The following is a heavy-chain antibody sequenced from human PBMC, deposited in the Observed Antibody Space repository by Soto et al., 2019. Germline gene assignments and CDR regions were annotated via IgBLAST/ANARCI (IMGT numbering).Heavy chain of an antibody. CDR1: GFTFEDHG. J-gene: IGHJ3*02. CDR2: INGSGSST. CDR3: ARDGGVAVAVDASDI. D-gene: IGHD6-19*01. V-gene: IGHV3-20*04. Sequence: EVQLVESGGGVVRPGGSLRLSCAASGFTFEDHGMTWVRQFPGKGLAWVAEINGSGSSTSYAESVKGRFTISRDNAKNSLYLQRNSLRAEDTSLYFCARDGGVAVAVDASDIWGQGTMVTVSS.